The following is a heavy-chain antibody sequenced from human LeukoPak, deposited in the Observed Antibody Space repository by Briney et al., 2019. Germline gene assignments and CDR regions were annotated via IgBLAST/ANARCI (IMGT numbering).Heavy chain of an antibody. CDR3: ASCYGPDAFDI. J-gene: IGHJ3*02. Sequence: ASVKVSCKASGGTFSSYTISWVRQAPGQGLEWMGRIIPILGIANYAQKFQGRVTITADNSTSTAYMELSSLRSEDTAVYYCASCYGPDAFDIWGQGTMVTVSS. V-gene: IGHV1-69*02. CDR2: IIPILGIA. CDR1: GGTFSSYT. D-gene: IGHD5-18*01.